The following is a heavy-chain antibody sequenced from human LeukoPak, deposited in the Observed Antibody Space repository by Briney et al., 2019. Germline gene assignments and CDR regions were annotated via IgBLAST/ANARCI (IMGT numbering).Heavy chain of an antibody. J-gene: IGHJ6*02. CDR2: IYYSGST. V-gene: IGHV4-61*08. CDR3: ARVTYYYYYGMDV. Sequence: SQTLSLTCTVSGGSISSGGYYWSWIRQPPGKGLEWIGYIYYSGSTNYNPSLKSRVTISVDTSKNQFSLKLSSVTAADTAVYYCARVTYYYYYGMDVWGQGTTVTVSS. D-gene: IGHD5-18*01. CDR1: GGSISSGGYY.